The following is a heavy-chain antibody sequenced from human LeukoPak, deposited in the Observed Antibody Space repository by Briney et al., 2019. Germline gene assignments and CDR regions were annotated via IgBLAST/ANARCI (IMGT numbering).Heavy chain of an antibody. V-gene: IGHV3-74*01. CDR2: INIDGTST. Sequence: SGGSLRLSCAGSGFIFSDYYMSWIRQAPGKGLVCVSRINIDGTSTSYADSVKGRFTISRDNAKNALYLQMNSLRAEDTAVYYCARGSSGWYGIDYWGQGALVNVSS. D-gene: IGHD6-19*01. J-gene: IGHJ4*02. CDR1: GFIFSDYY. CDR3: ARGSSGWYGIDY.